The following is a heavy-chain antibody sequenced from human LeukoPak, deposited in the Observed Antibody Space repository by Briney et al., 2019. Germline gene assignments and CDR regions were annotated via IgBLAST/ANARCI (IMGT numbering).Heavy chain of an antibody. CDR3: VTSRSGWYYFDY. V-gene: IGHV1-18*04. Sequence: GASVKVSCKASGYTFTSYGISWVRQAPGQGLEWMGWISAYNGNTNYAQKLQGRVTMTTDTSTSTAYMELRSLRSDDTAVYYCVTSRSGWYYFDYWGQGTLVTVSS. CDR2: ISAYNGNT. J-gene: IGHJ4*02. D-gene: IGHD6-19*01. CDR1: GYTFTSYG.